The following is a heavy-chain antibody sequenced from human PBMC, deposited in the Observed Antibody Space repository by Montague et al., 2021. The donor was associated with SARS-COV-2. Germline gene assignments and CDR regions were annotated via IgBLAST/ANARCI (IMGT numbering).Heavy chain of an antibody. CDR2: ISSSSSYI. CDR3: ARDFNYYYYYGMDV. Sequence: SLRLSCAASGSTFSSYSMNWVRQAPGKGLEWVSSISSSSSYIYYADSVKGRFTISRDNAKNSLYLQMNSLRAEDTAVYYCARDFNYYYYYGMDVWGQGTTVTVSS. J-gene: IGHJ6*02. CDR1: GSTFSSYS. V-gene: IGHV3-21*01.